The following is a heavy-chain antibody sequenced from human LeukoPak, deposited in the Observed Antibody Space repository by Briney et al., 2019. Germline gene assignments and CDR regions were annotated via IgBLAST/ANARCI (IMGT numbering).Heavy chain of an antibody. CDR3: AKDLAVSTDY. Sequence: GRSLRLSCAASGFTFSSYAMNWVRQAPGKGLEWVSAIRGSGSSTFYADSVKGRFTISRDNSKNTLYLQMNSLRADDTAVYYCAKDLAVSTDYWGQGTLVTVSS. V-gene: IGHV3-23*01. J-gene: IGHJ4*02. CDR1: GFTFSSYA. CDR2: IRGSGSST. D-gene: IGHD5/OR15-5a*01.